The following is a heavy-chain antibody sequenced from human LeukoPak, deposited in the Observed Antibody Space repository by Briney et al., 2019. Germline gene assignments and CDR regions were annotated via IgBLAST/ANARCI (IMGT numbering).Heavy chain of an antibody. CDR1: GGSISSYY. CDR2: ISGSGGST. V-gene: IGHV3-23*01. J-gene: IGHJ4*02. D-gene: IGHD3-3*01. Sequence: ETLSLTCTVSGGSISSYYWSWIRQPPGKGLEWVSAISGSGGSTYYADSVKGRFTISRDNSKNTLYLQMNSLRAEDTAVYYCASITIFGVVTSKYYFDYWGQGTLVTVSS. CDR3: ASITIFGVVTSKYYFDY.